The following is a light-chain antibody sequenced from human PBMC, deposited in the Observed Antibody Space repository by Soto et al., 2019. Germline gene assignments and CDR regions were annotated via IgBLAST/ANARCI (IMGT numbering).Light chain of an antibody. CDR3: QLFGTSRT. CDR1: QSVSDF. J-gene: IGKJ1*01. Sequence: EIVLTQSPGTLSLSPGERATLSCRASQSVSDFVGWYQQKPGQGPRLLIYGASSRATGIPDRFSGSGSGTDFTLTITRLEPEDFAVYYCQLFGTSRTFGQGTKVEIK. V-gene: IGKV3-20*01. CDR2: GAS.